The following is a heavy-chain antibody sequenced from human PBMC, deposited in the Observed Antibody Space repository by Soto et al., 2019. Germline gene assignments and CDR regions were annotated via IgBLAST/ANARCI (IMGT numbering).Heavy chain of an antibody. J-gene: IGHJ6*02. V-gene: IGHV3-48*02. D-gene: IGHD3-3*01. Sequence: GGSLRLSCAASGFTFSSYSINWVRQAPGKGLEWVSYISSSSSTIYYADSVKGRFTISRDNAKNSLYLQMNSLRDEDTAVYYCARGPLRFLEWLSPEGIDVRGQLPTVP. CDR2: ISSSSSTI. CDR3: ARGPLRFLEWLSPEGIDV. CDR1: GFTFSSYS.